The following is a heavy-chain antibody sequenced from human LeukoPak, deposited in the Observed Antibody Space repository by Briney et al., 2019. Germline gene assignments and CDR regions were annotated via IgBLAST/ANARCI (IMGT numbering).Heavy chain of an antibody. V-gene: IGHV3-7*01. D-gene: IGHD5-18*01. CDR2: IEKDGSEK. J-gene: IGHJ4*02. CDR1: GFTFFSYW. Sequence: GGSLRLSCAASGFTFFSYWMSWVRQAPGKGLEWVANIEKDGSEKYYVDSVRGRFTISRDNAKTSLYLQMNSLRAEDTAVYYCARDLSGITGYTYGRGIDYWGQGTLVTVSS. CDR3: ARDLSGITGYTYGRGIDY.